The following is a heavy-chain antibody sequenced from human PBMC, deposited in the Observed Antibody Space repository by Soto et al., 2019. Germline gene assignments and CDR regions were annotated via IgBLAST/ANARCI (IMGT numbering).Heavy chain of an antibody. J-gene: IGHJ4*02. CDR2: ISGSGGST. CDR3: AKRCTHRYSSGWKGGY. D-gene: IGHD6-19*01. CDR1: GFTFSSYA. V-gene: IGHV3-23*01. Sequence: EVQLLESGGGLVQPGGSLRLSCAASGFTFSSYAMSWVRQAPGKGLEWVSAISGSGGSTYYADSVKGRCTISRDNSRNTSYLQMNSLRAEDTAVYYCAKRCTHRYSSGWKGGYWGQGTLFTVSS.